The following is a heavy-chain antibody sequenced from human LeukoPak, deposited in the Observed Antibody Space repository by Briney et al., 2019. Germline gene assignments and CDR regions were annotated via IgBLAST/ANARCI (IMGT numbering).Heavy chain of an antibody. CDR1: GYTFTSYG. Sequence: ASVKVSCKASGYTFTSYGISWVRQAPGQGLEWMGWINPNSGGTNYAQKFQGRVTMTRDTSISTAYMELSRLRSDDTAVYYCARITMVRGATPYYFDYWGQGTLVTVSS. CDR2: INPNSGGT. V-gene: IGHV1-2*02. CDR3: ARITMVRGATPYYFDY. J-gene: IGHJ4*02. D-gene: IGHD3-10*01.